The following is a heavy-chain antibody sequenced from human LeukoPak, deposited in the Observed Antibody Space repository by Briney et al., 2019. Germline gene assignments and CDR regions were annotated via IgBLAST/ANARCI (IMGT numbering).Heavy chain of an antibody. Sequence: ASVKVSCKASGYTFTGYYMHWVRQAPGQGLEWMGWISPNSGGTNYAQKFQGRVTTTRDTSISTAYMELSRLRSDDTAVYYCARRAGAYSHPYDYWGQGTLVTVSS. CDR3: ARRAGAYSHPYDY. CDR1: GYTFTGYY. CDR2: ISPNSGGT. D-gene: IGHD4/OR15-4a*01. J-gene: IGHJ4*02. V-gene: IGHV1-2*02.